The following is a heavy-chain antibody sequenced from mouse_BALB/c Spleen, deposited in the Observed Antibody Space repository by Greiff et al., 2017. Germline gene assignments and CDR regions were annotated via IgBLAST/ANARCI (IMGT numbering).Heavy chain of an antibody. CDR1: GFTFSSYG. CDR3: ARAPDGYYCDY. D-gene: IGHD2-3*01. Sequence: EVMLVESGGGLVQPGGSLKLSCAASGFTFSSYGMSWVRQTPDKRLELVATINSNGGSTYYPDSVKGRFTISRDNAKNTLYLQMSSLKSEDTAMYYCARAPDGYYCDYWGQGTTLTVSS. V-gene: IGHV5-6-3*01. CDR2: INSNGGST. J-gene: IGHJ2*01.